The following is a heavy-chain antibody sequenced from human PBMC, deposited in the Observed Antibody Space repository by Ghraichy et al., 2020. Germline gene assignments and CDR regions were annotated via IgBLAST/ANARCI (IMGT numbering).Heavy chain of an antibody. Sequence: SETLSLTCTVSGASVSSGSFYWSWLRQSPGKGLEWMGYTFYTGTTTYNPALKSRVTILQDTSKSQFSQKLSSVTAADTRMYYWAADRLEVGNFYSFDYWGHGIRVTVSS. CDR3: AADRLEVGNFYSFDY. D-gene: IGHD4-11*01. CDR2: TFYTGTT. J-gene: IGHJ4*01. V-gene: IGHV4-61*01. CDR1: GASVSSGSFY.